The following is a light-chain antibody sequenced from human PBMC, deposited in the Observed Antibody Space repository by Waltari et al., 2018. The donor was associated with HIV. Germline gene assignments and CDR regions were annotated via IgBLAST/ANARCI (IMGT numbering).Light chain of an antibody. Sequence: QSELTQPPSTSGTPGQTVTIPCTGSSSNIGDNYVTWYQQLPGTAPKLLIYSNSQRPSGVLDRFSGSQSGTSASLAISDLRSEDEAEYHCAAWEDSLSGWVFGGWTNLTVL. CDR1: SSNIGDNY. J-gene: IGLJ3*02. CDR3: AAWEDSLSGWV. V-gene: IGLV1-47*01. CDR2: SNS.